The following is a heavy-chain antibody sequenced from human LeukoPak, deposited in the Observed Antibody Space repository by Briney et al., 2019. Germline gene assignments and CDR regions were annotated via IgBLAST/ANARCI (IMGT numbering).Heavy chain of an antibody. V-gene: IGHV3-48*01. J-gene: IGHJ1*01. CDR3: VRDGYSSSY. CDR1: GFAFSSFS. Sequence: PGGSLRLSCAASGFAFSSFSMHWVRQAPGKGLEWLSFINVGSSTIYYADSVKGRFTISRDNGKESLYEQMTSLRAEDTGVYYCVRDGYSSSYWGQGTLVTVSS. CDR2: INVGSSTI. D-gene: IGHD6-13*01.